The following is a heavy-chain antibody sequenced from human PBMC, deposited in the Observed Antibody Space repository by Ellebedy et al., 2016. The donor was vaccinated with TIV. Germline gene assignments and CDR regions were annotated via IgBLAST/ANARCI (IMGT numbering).Heavy chain of an antibody. D-gene: IGHD6-13*01. V-gene: IGHV3-11*01. J-gene: IGHJ5*02. CDR2: IGSSGSPI. Sequence: GGSLRLSCAASGFTFSSAWVSWFRQAPGKGLECVSYIGSSGSPIFYADSVKGRFTISRDNAKNSLSLQMNSLTAEDTAFYYCARDLRQYSSSWHPWGQGSLVTVSS. CDR3: ARDLRQYSSSWHP. CDR1: GFTFSSAW.